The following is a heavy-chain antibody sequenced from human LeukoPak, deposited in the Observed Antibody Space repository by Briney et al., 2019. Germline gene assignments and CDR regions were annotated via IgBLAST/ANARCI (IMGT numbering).Heavy chain of an antibody. D-gene: IGHD2-2*01. CDR3: ARGGCSSTSCYGGADAFDI. J-gene: IGHJ3*02. CDR2: IIPNSGGT. V-gene: IGHV1-2*02. Sequence: GASVNVSCKASGYTFAGYYMHWVRQAPGQGLEWMGWIIPNSGGTNYAQKFQGRVTMTRDTSISTAYMELSRLRSDDTAVYYCARGGCSSTSCYGGADAFDIWGQGTMVTVSS. CDR1: GYTFAGYY.